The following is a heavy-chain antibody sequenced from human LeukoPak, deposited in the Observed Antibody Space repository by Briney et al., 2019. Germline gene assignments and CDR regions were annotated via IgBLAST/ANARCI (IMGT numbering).Heavy chain of an antibody. CDR3: ARYDYYDSSGPKVNDAFDI. CDR2: IYTSGST. J-gene: IGHJ3*02. Sequence: SETLSLTCTASGGSISSYYWSWIRQPAGKGLEWIGRIYTSGSTNYKPSLKRRVTMSVDTSKNQFALKLSSVTAADTAVYYCARYDYYDSSGPKVNDAFDIWGQGTMVTVSS. CDR1: GGSISSYY. V-gene: IGHV4-4*07. D-gene: IGHD3-22*01.